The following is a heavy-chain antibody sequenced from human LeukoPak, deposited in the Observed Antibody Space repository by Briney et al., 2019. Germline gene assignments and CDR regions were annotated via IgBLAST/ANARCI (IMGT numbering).Heavy chain of an antibody. CDR3: AKDSVRLRPYHFDY. D-gene: IGHD4-17*01. CDR1: GFTFSSYA. V-gene: IGHV3-23*01. J-gene: IGHJ4*02. Sequence: GGSLRLSCAASGFTFSSYAMSGVRQAPGKELEWVSAISGSGGSTYYADSVKGRFTISRDNSKNTLYLQMNSLRAEDTAVYYCAKDSVRLRPYHFDYWGQGTLVTVSS. CDR2: ISGSGGST.